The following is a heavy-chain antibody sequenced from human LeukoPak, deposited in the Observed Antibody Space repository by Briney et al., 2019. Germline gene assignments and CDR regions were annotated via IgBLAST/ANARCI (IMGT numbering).Heavy chain of an antibody. CDR2: IYSGGST. V-gene: IGHV3-53*01. CDR1: GFTVSSNY. D-gene: IGHD2-15*01. J-gene: IGHJ4*02. Sequence: GGSLRLSCAASGFTVSSNYMSWVRQAPGKGLGWVSVIYSGGSTYYADSVKGRFTISRDNSKNTLYLQMNSLRAEDTAVYYCARATGYCSGGSCRPYYFDYWGQGTLVTVSS. CDR3: ARATGYCSGGSCRPYYFDY.